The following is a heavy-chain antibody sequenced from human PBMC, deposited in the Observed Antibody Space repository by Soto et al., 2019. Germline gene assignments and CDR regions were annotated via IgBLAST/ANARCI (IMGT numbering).Heavy chain of an antibody. CDR1: GGSISSGGYC. Sequence: PSETLSLTCTFSGGSISSGGYCWSWIRQHPGKGLEWIGYIYYSGSTYYNPSLKSRVTISVDTSKNQFSLKLSSVTAADTAVYYCSSSSQELDYYYYGMDVWGQGTTVTVSS. V-gene: IGHV4-31*08. J-gene: IGHJ6*02. CDR2: IYYSGST. CDR3: SSSSQELDYYYYGMDV. D-gene: IGHD6-6*01.